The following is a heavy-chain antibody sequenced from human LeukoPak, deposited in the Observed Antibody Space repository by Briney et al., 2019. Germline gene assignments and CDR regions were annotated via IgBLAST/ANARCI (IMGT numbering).Heavy chain of an antibody. CDR3: TRDDLYHGTYYYGMDV. J-gene: IGHJ6*02. Sequence: PPGGSLRLSCTASGFTFGDYAMSWVRQAPGKGLEWVGFIRSKAYGGTTEYAASVKGRFTISRDDSKSIAYLQMNSLKTEDTAVYYCTRDDLYHGTYYYGMDVWGQGTTVTVSS. CDR2: IRSKAYGGTT. D-gene: IGHD1-1*01. V-gene: IGHV3-49*04. CDR1: GFTFGDYA.